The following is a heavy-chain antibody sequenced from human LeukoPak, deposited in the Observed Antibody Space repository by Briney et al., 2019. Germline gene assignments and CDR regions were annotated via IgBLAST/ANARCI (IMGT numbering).Heavy chain of an antibody. CDR1: GGSISSYY. J-gene: IGHJ1*01. V-gene: IGHV4-59*12. CDR2: IYYSGST. CDR3: ARNRDYYDSSDPGEH. Sequence: SETLSLTCTVSGGSISSYYWSWIRQPPGKGLEWIGYIYYSGSTNYNPSLKSRATISVDTSKNQFSLKLSSVTAADTAVYYCARNRDYYDSSDPGEHWGQGTLVTVSS. D-gene: IGHD3-22*01.